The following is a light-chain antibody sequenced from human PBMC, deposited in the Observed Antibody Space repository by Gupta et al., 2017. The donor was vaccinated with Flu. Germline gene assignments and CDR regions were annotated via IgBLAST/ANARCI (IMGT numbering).Light chain of an antibody. CDR2: EVS. CDR1: SSDVANYNR. V-gene: IGLV2-18*01. Sequence: TSSDVANYNRVSWYQQPPGTAPRLMIYEVSSRPSGVPDRFSGSKSGNTASLTISGLQPEDEADYYCSLYTSSDTYVFGTGTRVTVL. CDR3: SLYTSSDTYV. J-gene: IGLJ1*01.